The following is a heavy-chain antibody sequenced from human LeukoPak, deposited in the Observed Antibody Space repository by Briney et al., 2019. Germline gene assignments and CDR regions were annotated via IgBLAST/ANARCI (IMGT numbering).Heavy chain of an antibody. CDR1: GFTFSTYA. Sequence: EGSLRLSCAASGFTFSTYAMSWVRQAPGKGLEWVSTISDSGANTYYADSVRGRFTISRDNSKNTLYLQKNSLRADDTAIYYCAKSMTLQWRGFFDLWGRGTHVTVSS. D-gene: IGHD6-19*01. V-gene: IGHV3-23*01. J-gene: IGHJ2*01. CDR3: AKSMTLQWRGFFDL. CDR2: ISDSGANT.